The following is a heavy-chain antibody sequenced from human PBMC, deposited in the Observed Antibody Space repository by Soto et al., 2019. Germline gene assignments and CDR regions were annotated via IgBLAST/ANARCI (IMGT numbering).Heavy chain of an antibody. CDR2: IYHSGST. D-gene: IGHD4-17*01. J-gene: IGHJ4*02. CDR3: ARSMTTVTTTDY. V-gene: IGHV4-30-2*01. Sequence: QLRLQESGSGLVKPSQTLSLTCAVPGGSISSGGYSWSWIRQPPGKGLEWIGYIYHSGSTYYNPSLKIRVTISVDRARNQFSLKLSSVTAADTAVYDCARSMTTVTTTDYWGQGSLVTVSS. CDR1: GGSISSGGYS.